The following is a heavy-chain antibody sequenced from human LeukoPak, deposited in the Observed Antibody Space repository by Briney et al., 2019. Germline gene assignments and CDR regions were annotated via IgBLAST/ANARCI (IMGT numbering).Heavy chain of an antibody. Sequence: ASVKVSCKASGYTFTSYGISWVRQAPGQGLEWMGWISAYNGNTNYAQKLQGRVTMTRDTSTSTVYMELSSLRSEDTAVYYCARSSSGYQPFDYWGQGTLVTVSS. CDR2: ISAYNGNT. V-gene: IGHV1-18*01. J-gene: IGHJ4*02. CDR1: GYTFTSYG. D-gene: IGHD3-22*01. CDR3: ARSSSGYQPFDY.